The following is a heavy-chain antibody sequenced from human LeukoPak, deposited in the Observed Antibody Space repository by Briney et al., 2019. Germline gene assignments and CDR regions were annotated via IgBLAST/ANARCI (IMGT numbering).Heavy chain of an antibody. CDR1: GFTFTEYS. CDR3: AKECDYSPGHKFDL. Sequence: GGSLRLSCAASGFTFTEYSIIWVRQAPGKGLEWVSFISDISDRSSTIHYADSVKGRFTISRDNAERSVYLQMNSLRADDTAVYYCAKECDYSPGHKFDLWGQGTLVTVSS. V-gene: IGHV3-48*04. D-gene: IGHD3-10*01. CDR2: ISDRSSTI. J-gene: IGHJ4*02.